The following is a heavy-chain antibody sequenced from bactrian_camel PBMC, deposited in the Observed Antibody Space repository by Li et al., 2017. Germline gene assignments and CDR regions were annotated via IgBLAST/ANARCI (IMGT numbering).Heavy chain of an antibody. D-gene: IGHD3*01. V-gene: IGHV3S67*01. J-gene: IGHJ4*01. CDR2: SDGDDIT. CDR1: GFTSSSYC. Sequence: VQLVESGGGSVQSGGTRWLTCAVSGFTSSSYCMGWFRQAPGKEREAVATSDGDDITTYADTVKGRFTISRDDAKNTLYLQMNSLKTEDTAVYHCAAEPRGSAYWPGTQVTVS.